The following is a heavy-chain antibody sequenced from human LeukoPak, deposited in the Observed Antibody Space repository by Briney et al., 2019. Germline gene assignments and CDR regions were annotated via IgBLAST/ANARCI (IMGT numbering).Heavy chain of an antibody. V-gene: IGHV4-39*01. CDR1: GGSISSSSYY. J-gene: IGHJ5*02. CDR3: ARHTDDYGGNYDWFDP. D-gene: IGHD4-23*01. Sequence: PSETLSLTCTVSGGSISSSSYYWGWIRQPPGKGLEWIGSIYYSGSTYYNPSLKSRVTISVDTSKNQFSLKLSSVTAANTAVYYCARHTDDYGGNYDWFDPWGQGTLVTVSS. CDR2: IYYSGST.